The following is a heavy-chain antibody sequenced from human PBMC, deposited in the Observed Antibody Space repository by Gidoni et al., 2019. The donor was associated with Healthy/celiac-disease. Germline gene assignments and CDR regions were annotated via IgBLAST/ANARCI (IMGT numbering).Heavy chain of an antibody. Sequence: EVQLLESGGGLVQPGGSLRLSCAASGFPFSCYAMSWIRPAPGKGLEWVSAISGSGGSTYYADSVKGRFTISRDNSKNTLYLQMNSLRAEDTAVYYCAKASEPYCSGGSCYSAEYFQHWGQGTLVTVSS. J-gene: IGHJ1*01. CDR2: ISGSGGST. D-gene: IGHD2-15*01. CDR1: GFPFSCYA. V-gene: IGHV3-23*01. CDR3: AKASEPYCSGGSCYSAEYFQH.